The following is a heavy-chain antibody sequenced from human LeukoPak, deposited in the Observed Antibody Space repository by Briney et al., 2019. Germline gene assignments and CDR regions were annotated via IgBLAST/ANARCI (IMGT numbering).Heavy chain of an antibody. Sequence: ASVKVSCKVSGYTFTDYYMHWVQQAPGKVLEWMLLVDPEDGETIYAEKFQRRVTITADTSTDTAYMELSSLRSEDTAVYYCATGYSIVGATDAFDIWGQGTMVTVSS. J-gene: IGHJ3*02. CDR1: GYTFTDYY. D-gene: IGHD1-26*01. CDR3: ATGYSIVGATDAFDI. CDR2: VDPEDGET. V-gene: IGHV1-69-2*01.